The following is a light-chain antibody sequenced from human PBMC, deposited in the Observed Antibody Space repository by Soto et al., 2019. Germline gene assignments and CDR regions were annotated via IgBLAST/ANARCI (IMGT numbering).Light chain of an antibody. J-gene: IGKJ1*01. V-gene: IGKV3-20*01. Sequence: EMVLTQSPGTLSLSPGEIATLSCRASQSVSSSYLAWYQQKPGQAPRLLIYGASNRATGIPDRFSGSGSGTDFTLTISRLEPEDFAVYDCQQYGNSPWTFGQGTKVEI. CDR3: QQYGNSPWT. CDR2: GAS. CDR1: QSVSSSY.